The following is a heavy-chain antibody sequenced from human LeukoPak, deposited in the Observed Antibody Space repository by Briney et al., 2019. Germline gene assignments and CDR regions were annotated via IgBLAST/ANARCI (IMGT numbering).Heavy chain of an antibody. V-gene: IGHV3-49*03. CDR2: IRSKVYGGTP. J-gene: IGHJ4*02. CDR1: GFTFGDYA. D-gene: IGHD6-19*01. CDR3: SREGGSGWAYDY. Sequence: GGSLRFSCTGSGFTFGDYAMSWFRQAPERGLEYIGFIRSKVYGGTPEYAASVRGRFTISRDDSKSITYLQMNSLKSEDTAVYYCSREGGSGWAYDYWGQGTVSPSPQ.